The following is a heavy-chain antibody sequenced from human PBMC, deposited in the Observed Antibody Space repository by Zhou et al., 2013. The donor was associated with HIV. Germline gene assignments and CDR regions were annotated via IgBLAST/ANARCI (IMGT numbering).Heavy chain of an antibody. J-gene: IGHJ3*02. Sequence: QVQLVQSGAEVKKPGSSVKVSCKASGGTFSSYAISWVRQAPGQGLEWMGRIIPIFGTANYAQKFQGRVTITADESTSTAYMELSSLRSEDTAVYYCARGVHYYDSSGYPDDAFDIWGQGTMVTVSS. D-gene: IGHD3-22*01. CDR1: GGTFSSYA. CDR2: IIPIFGTA. V-gene: IGHV1-69*15. CDR3: ARGVHYYDSSGYPDDAFDI.